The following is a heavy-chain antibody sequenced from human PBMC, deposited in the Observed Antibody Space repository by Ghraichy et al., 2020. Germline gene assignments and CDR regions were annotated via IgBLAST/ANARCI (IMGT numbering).Heavy chain of an antibody. CDR1: GGSISSHY. J-gene: IGHJ3*02. CDR2: IYYSGST. Sequence: SETLSLTYTVSGGSISSHYWSSIRQPPGKGLEWIGYIYYSGSTNYNPSLKSRVTISVDTSKNQFSLKLSSVTAADTAVYYCSREGTCSGPPPPLDAFDIWSQGTIDTVTS. CDR3: SREGTCSGPPPPLDAFDI. D-gene: IGHD3-10*02. V-gene: IGHV4-59*11.